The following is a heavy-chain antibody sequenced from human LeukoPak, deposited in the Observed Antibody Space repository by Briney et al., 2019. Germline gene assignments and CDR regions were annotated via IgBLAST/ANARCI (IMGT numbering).Heavy chain of an antibody. Sequence: GSLRLSCSGTGFTFSRYGIHWVRQAPGEGLEWVTVIRYDGGEEYYADSVRGRFTISRDNSKNTVYLQMNNLRAEDTALYYCARESGYNPEPVAFDIWGQGTTVTVSS. CDR1: GFTFSRYG. V-gene: IGHV3-33*01. J-gene: IGHJ3*02. D-gene: IGHD5-24*01. CDR3: ARESGYNPEPVAFDI. CDR2: IRYDGGEE.